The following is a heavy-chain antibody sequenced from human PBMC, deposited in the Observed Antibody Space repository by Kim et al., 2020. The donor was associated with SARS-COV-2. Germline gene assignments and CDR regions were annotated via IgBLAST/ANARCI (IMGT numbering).Heavy chain of an antibody. CDR3: TRYCSGGSCYSGAFDI. Sequence: GGSLRLSCTASGFTFGDYAMSWFRQAPGKGLEWVGFIRSKAYGGTTEYAASVKGRFTISRDDSKSIAYLQMNSLKTEDTAVYYCTRYCSGGSCYSGAFDIWGQGTMVTVSS. CDR2: IRSKAYGGTT. V-gene: IGHV3-49*03. D-gene: IGHD2-15*01. J-gene: IGHJ3*02. CDR1: GFTFGDYA.